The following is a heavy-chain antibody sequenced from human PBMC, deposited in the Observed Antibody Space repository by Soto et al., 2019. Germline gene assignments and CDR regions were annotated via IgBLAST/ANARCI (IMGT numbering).Heavy chain of an antibody. CDR1: GYTFTSYY. J-gene: IGHJ4*02. CDR2: INPSGGST. Sequence: GASVKVSCKASGYTFTSYYMHWVRQAPGQGLEWMGIINPSGGSTSYAQKFQGRVTMTRDTSTSTVYMELSSLRSEDTAVYYCARINYYDSSGYYRFDYWGQGTLVTVSS. V-gene: IGHV1-46*03. CDR3: ARINYYDSSGYYRFDY. D-gene: IGHD3-22*01.